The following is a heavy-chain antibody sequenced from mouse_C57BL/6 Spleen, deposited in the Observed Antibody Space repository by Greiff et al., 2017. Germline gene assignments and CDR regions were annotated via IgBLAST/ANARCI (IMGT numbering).Heavy chain of an antibody. Sequence: VQLQQSGAELVRPGTSVKVSCKASGYAFTNYLIEWVKQRPGQGLAWIGVINPGSGGTNYNEKFKGKATLTADKSSSTAYMQLSSLTSEDSAVYFCARGYYGNWYFDVWGTGTTVTVSS. CDR3: ARGYYGNWYFDV. D-gene: IGHD1-1*01. CDR2: INPGSGGT. CDR1: GYAFTNYL. J-gene: IGHJ1*03. V-gene: IGHV1-54*01.